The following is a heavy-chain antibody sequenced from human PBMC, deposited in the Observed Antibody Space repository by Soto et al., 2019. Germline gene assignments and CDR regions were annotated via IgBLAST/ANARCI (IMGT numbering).Heavy chain of an antibody. D-gene: IGHD2-8*01. Sequence: SETLSLTCAVSGVSISSTNWWTWVRQAPGKGLEWIGEMWPSGGTTYNPSLQNRVTISVDNSKNHLSLTLTSVTAADTDIYYCARCLHCSNGGRFDPWGQGALVTVSS. V-gene: IGHV4-4*02. CDR2: MWPSGGT. CDR1: GVSISSTNW. J-gene: IGHJ5*02. CDR3: ARCLHCSNGGRFDP.